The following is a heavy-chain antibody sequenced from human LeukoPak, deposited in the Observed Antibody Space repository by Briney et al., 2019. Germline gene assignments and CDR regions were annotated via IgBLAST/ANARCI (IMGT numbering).Heavy chain of an antibody. V-gene: IGHV4-31*03. CDR2: IYNSGST. Sequence: PSETLSLTCTVSGGAISSGVYYWTWVRQHPGRGLEGVGRIYNSGSTYYNPSLKSRVSLSVDTAKNQFSLRLSSVTAADTAVYYCARAGTPVVPAANNWFDPWGQGTLVTVSS. D-gene: IGHD2-2*01. J-gene: IGHJ5*02. CDR3: ARAGTPVVPAANNWFDP. CDR1: GGAISSGVYY.